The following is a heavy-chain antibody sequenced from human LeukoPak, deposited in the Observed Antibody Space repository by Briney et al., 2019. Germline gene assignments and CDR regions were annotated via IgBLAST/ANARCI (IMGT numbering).Heavy chain of an antibody. CDR1: GFTFSSYA. V-gene: IGHV3-23*01. D-gene: IGHD6-13*01. Sequence: GGSLRLSCAASGFTFSSYAMSSVRQAPAKGLEWVSAISGSGGSTYYAESVMGRFTISRDNSKNTLYLQMKSLRAEDTAVYYCAKGQYSSTLIDYWGQGTLVTVSS. CDR2: ISGSGGST. CDR3: AKGQYSSTLIDY. J-gene: IGHJ4*02.